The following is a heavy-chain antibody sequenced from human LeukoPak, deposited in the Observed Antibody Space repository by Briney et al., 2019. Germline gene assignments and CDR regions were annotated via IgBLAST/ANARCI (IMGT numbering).Heavy chain of an antibody. D-gene: IGHD2-2*01. V-gene: IGHV3-33*08. CDR1: GFTFSDYG. CDR3: ARAGIDNALDY. Sequence: GGSLRLSCAASGFTFSDYGMHWVRQAPGKGLEWVAIIWYDGGNKYFADSVVGRFTISKDNSKDTVYLEMSSLRTEDTAIYYCARAGIDNALDYWGQGTQVTVSS. J-gene: IGHJ4*02. CDR2: IWYDGGNK.